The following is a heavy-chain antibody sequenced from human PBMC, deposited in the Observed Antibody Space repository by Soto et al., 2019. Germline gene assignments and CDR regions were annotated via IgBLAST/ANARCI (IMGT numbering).Heavy chain of an antibody. Sequence: QVQLVQSGAEVKKPGASVKVSCKASGYTFPSYGISWVRQAPGQGLEWMGWISAYNGNTKYAQKLQGRVTMTTDTSTSTAHIGLGSLKPDDTAANDCARADGEEISETIDYWGQGTLVTLTS. CDR3: ARADGEEISETIDY. J-gene: IGHJ4*02. CDR2: ISAYNGNT. CDR1: GYTFPSYG. V-gene: IGHV1-18*01.